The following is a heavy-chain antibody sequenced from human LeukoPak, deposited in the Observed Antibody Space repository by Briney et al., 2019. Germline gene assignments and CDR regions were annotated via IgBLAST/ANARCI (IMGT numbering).Heavy chain of an antibody. CDR2: IYYSGST. D-gene: IGHD2-8*01. CDR3: AQFPKVAMVYGMDV. V-gene: IGHV4-59*08. Sequence: KPSETLSLTCTVSGGSISRYHWSWIRQPPGKGLEWIGCIYYSGSTNYNPSLKSRVTISADTSKNQFSLKLSSVTAADTAVYYCAQFPKVAMVYGMDVWGQGTTVTVSS. J-gene: IGHJ6*02. CDR1: GGSISRYH.